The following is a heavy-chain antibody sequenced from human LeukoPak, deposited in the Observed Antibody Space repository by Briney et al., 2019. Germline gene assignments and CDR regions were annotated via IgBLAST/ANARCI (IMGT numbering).Heavy chain of an antibody. V-gene: IGHV1-18*01. D-gene: IGHD2-8*01. Sequence: ASVKVSCKASGYTFTSYGISWVRQAPGQGLEWMGWISAYNGNTNYAQKLQGRVTMTKDTSTSTAYMELRSLRSDDTAVYYCARDLPYCTNGVCYIDRYYYYGMDVWGQGTTVTVSS. CDR2: ISAYNGNT. CDR3: ARDLPYCTNGVCYIDRYYYYGMDV. J-gene: IGHJ6*02. CDR1: GYTFTSYG.